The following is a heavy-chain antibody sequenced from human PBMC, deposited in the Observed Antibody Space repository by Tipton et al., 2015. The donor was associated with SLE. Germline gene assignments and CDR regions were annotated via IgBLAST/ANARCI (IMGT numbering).Heavy chain of an antibody. D-gene: IGHD6-19*01. J-gene: IGHJ4*02. V-gene: IGHV3-53*01. CDR2: IYSGGST. CDR3: AGGPDSRLSSGWY. Sequence: QLVQSGGGLIQPGGSLRLSCAASGYTVSSNYMNWVRQAPGKGLEWVSVIYSGGSTYYADSVKGRFTISRDNSKNTLYIQMNGLRAEDTAVYYCAGGPDSRLSSGWYWCQGTLVTVSS. CDR1: GYTVSSNY.